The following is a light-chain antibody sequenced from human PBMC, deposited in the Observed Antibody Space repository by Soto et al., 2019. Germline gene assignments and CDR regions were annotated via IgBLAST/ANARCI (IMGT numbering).Light chain of an antibody. CDR2: DAS. CDR3: QQYNRYAVT. V-gene: IGKV1-5*01. CDR1: QSASTF. Sequence: DIQMTQSPSTLSASVGNRLTIACRASQSASTFLAWYQQKPGQAPKLLIYDASTLQSGVPSRCSARGSGTEFALTISGLQPDDFAVYYCQQYNRYAVTFGQGTKVDIK. J-gene: IGKJ1*01.